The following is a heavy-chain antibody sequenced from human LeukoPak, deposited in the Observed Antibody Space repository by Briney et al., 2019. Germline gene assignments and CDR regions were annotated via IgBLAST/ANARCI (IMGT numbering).Heavy chain of an antibody. CDR1: GFALSSYS. J-gene: IGHJ4*02. V-gene: IGHV3-21*01. CDR2: ISSSSRYI. D-gene: IGHD6-13*01. CDR3: ATHPGYSSSWYSPTDY. Sequence: GGSLRLSCAASGFALSSYSMNWVRQAPGKGLEWVSSISSSSRYIYYADSVKGRFTITRDNAKNSLYLQMNSLRPEHTPVYYCATHPGYSSSWYSPTDYCGQGTLVTVSS.